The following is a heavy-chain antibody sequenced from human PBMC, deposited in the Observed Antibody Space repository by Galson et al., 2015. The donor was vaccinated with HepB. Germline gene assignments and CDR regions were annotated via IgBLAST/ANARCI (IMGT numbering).Heavy chain of an antibody. Sequence: SLRLSCAASGFTFSNYGIHWVRQAPGKGLEWVAAIWSDGSNKHYVDSVRGRFTISRDDSESTLYLQMNSLRADDTAVYYCVRDDCSGGRCYLGGYWGQGTLVSVSS. V-gene: IGHV3-33*01. CDR3: VRDDCSGGRCYLGGY. J-gene: IGHJ4*02. D-gene: IGHD2-15*01. CDR1: GFTFSNYG. CDR2: IWSDGSNK.